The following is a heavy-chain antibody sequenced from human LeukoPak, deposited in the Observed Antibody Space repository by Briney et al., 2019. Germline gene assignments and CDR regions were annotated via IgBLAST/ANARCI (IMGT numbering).Heavy chain of an antibody. J-gene: IGHJ4*02. CDR1: GFTFSSYW. CDR2: INQDGSEK. CDR3: ASAPPYSGKEYYFDY. V-gene: IGHV3-7*01. Sequence: GGSLRLSCVASGFTFSSYWMSWVRQAPGEGLEWVANINQDGSEKYYVDSVKGRFTISRDNAKNSLYLHMKSLRAEDSAVYYCASAPPYSGKEYYFDYWGQGTLVTVSS. D-gene: IGHD1-26*01.